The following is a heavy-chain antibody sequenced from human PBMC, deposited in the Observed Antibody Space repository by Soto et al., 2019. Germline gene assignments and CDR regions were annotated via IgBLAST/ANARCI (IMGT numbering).Heavy chain of an antibody. V-gene: IGHV3-74*01. Sequence: EVQLVESGGGLVQPGGSLRLSCAASGFTFSSYWMHWVRQAPGKGLVWVSRINSDGSSTGYAESVKGRFTISRNNAKNTLYLQMTGLRAEDAGVYYCARHLAGNRAYWGQGTLVTVSS. J-gene: IGHJ4*02. CDR2: INSDGSST. CDR3: ARHLAGNRAY. CDR1: GFTFSSYW. D-gene: IGHD3-3*02.